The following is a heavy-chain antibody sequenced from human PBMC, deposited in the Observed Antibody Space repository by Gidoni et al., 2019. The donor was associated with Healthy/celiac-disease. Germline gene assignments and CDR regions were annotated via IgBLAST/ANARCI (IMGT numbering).Heavy chain of an antibody. J-gene: IGHJ3*02. V-gene: IGHV4-39*01. Sequence: QLQLQESGPGLVKPSETLSLTCTVSGGSISSSSYYWGWIRQPPGKGRGWIGSIYYSGSTYYNPSLKSRVTISVDTSKNQFSLKLSSVTAADTAVYYCATPRGYCSGGSCLDAFDIWGQGTMVTVSS. D-gene: IGHD2-15*01. CDR1: GGSISSSSYY. CDR3: ATPRGYCSGGSCLDAFDI. CDR2: IYYSGST.